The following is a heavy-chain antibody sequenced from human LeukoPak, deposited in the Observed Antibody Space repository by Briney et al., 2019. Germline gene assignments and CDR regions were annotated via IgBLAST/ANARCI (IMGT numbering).Heavy chain of an antibody. CDR2: IYPGDSDT. CDR3: ARRTHCSSTSCYAFDY. J-gene: IGHJ4*02. Sequence: GESLKISCKGSGYSFTSYWIGWVRQMPGKGLEWMGIIYPGDSDTRYSPSFQGQVTISADKSISTAYLQWSSLKASDTAMYHCARRTHCSSTSCYAFDYWGQGTLVTVSS. D-gene: IGHD2-2*01. CDR1: GYSFTSYW. V-gene: IGHV5-51*01.